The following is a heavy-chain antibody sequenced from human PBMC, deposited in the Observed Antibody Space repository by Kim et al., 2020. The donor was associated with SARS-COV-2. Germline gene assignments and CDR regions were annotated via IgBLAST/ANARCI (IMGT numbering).Heavy chain of an antibody. V-gene: IGHV3-74*01. CDR2: SRT. J-gene: IGHJ4*02. CDR3: ASRIYTSFDS. Sequence: SRTTNADTVKGRFTVSRDNTKNTLYMEMNGLRDEDTAMYYCASRIYTSFDSWGQGTLVTVSS.